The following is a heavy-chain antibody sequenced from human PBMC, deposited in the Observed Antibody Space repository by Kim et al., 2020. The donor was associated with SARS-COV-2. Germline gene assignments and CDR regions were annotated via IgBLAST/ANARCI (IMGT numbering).Heavy chain of an antibody. Sequence: ASVKVSCKASGYTFTSYGISWVRQAPGQGLEWMGWISAYNGNTNYAQKLQGRVTMTTDTSTSTAYMELRSLRSDDTAVYYCARDKDDPGATRWLGYLGYYYYGMDVWGQGTTVTVSS. CDR3: ARDKDDPGATRWLGYLGYYYYGMDV. J-gene: IGHJ6*02. D-gene: IGHD6-19*01. CDR2: ISAYNGNT. V-gene: IGHV1-18*01. CDR1: GYTFTSYG.